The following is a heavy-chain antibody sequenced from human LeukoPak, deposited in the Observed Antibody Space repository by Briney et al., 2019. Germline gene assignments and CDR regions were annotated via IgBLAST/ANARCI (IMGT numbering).Heavy chain of an antibody. CDR2: IKKDGSEE. CDR1: GFTLNSYL. CDR3: ARSNPNRNALDL. V-gene: IGHV3-7*01. D-gene: IGHD1-14*01. Sequence: GGTLRLSCAASGFTLNSYLMSWVRQAPGRGLDRVANIKKDGSEESYLDSVKGRFNVSRENAKNSLFLQMNSLRGEDTAVYYCARSNPNRNALDLWGQGTMVTISS. J-gene: IGHJ3*01.